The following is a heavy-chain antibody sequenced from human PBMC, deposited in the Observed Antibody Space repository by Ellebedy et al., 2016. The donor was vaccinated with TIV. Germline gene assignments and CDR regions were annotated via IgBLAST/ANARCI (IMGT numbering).Heavy chain of an antibody. CDR2: KFYSGST. Sequence: SETLSLXXVVSGASIRSYYWSWIRQPPGKGLEWIGYKFYSGSTNYNPSLKSRVTISVDTSKNQFSLKLSSVTAADTAVYYCASGVGSFDHWGQGTLVTVSS. D-gene: IGHD2-15*01. CDR3: ASGVGSFDH. J-gene: IGHJ4*02. CDR1: GASIRSYY. V-gene: IGHV4-59*01.